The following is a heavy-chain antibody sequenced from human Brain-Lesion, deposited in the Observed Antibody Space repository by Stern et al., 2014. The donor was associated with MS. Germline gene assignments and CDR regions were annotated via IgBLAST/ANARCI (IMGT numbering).Heavy chain of an antibody. J-gene: IGHJ6*02. V-gene: IGHV1-2*02. CDR1: GYIFTGYY. CDR3: ARDQRGITIFGVVTDYYYLGMDV. Sequence: VQLVESGAEVKKPGASVKVSCKTSGYIFTGYYIHWVRQAPGKGLEWMAWINPNTAGPKYVQKFQGRVTMSSDTSISTAYVELSSLTSDDTAVYYCARDQRGITIFGVVTDYYYLGMDVWGQGTTVTVSS. CDR2: INPNTAGP. D-gene: IGHD3-3*01.